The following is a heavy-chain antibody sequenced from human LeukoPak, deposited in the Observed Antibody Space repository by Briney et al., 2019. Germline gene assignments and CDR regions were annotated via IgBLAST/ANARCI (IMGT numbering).Heavy chain of an antibody. D-gene: IGHD5-18*01. J-gene: IGHJ5*02. CDR1: GGSISSYY. CDR2: IYTSGST. Sequence: PSETLSLTCTVPGGSISSYYWSWIRQPAGKGLEWIGRIYTSGSTNYNPSLKSRVTMSVDTSKNQFSLKLSSVTAADTAVYYCARDGYSYGYGWFDPWGQGTLVTVSS. V-gene: IGHV4-4*07. CDR3: ARDGYSYGYGWFDP.